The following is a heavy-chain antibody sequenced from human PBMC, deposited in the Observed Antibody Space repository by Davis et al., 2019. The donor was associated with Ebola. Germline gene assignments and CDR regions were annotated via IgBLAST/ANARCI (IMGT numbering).Heavy chain of an antibody. J-gene: IGHJ5*02. CDR3: ARVGALLYGGNSGDWFDP. D-gene: IGHD4-23*01. V-gene: IGHV1-69*06. CDR1: GYTFTSYA. Sequence: AASVKVSCKASGYTFTSYAMHWVRQAPGQRLEWMGGIIPIFGTANYAQKFQGRVTITADKSTSTAYMALSSLRSEDTAVYYCARVGALLYGGNSGDWFDPWGQGTLVTVSS. CDR2: IIPIFGTA.